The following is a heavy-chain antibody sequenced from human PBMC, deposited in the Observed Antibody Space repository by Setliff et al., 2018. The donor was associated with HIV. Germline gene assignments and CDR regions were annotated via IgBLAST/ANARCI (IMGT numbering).Heavy chain of an antibody. CDR2: ISGYSGNT. CDR1: GYTFTSYG. J-gene: IGHJ4*02. CDR3: ARQDGTTVLSKDFDY. D-gene: IGHD4-17*01. V-gene: IGHV1-18*01. Sequence: ASVKVSCKASGYTFTSYGVSWVRQAPGQGLEWMGWISGYSGNTNYAQKLQGRVTMTTDKSTSTAYMELSSLRSDDTAVYYCARQDGTTVLSKDFDYWGQGTLVTVSS.